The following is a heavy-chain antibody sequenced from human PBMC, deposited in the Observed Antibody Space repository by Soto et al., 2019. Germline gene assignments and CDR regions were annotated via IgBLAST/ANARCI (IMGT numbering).Heavy chain of an antibody. V-gene: IGHV5-51*01. CDR3: ARFSYYDFWSGYYSLSYYYYGMDV. J-gene: IGHJ6*02. CDR1: GYSFTSYW. D-gene: IGHD3-3*01. Sequence: PGESLKISCKGSGYSFTSYWIGWVRQMPGKGLEWMGIIYPGDSDTRYSPSFQGQVTISADKSISTAYLQWSSLKASDTAMYYCARFSYYDFWSGYYSLSYYYYGMDVWGQGTTVTVSS. CDR2: IYPGDSDT.